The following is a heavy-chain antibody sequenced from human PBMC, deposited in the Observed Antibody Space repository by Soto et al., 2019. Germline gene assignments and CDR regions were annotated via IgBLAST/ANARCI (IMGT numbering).Heavy chain of an antibody. CDR1: GFTFSSYA. J-gene: IGHJ6*02. CDR2: ISYDGSNK. CDR3: ARDRRDSSSFGGVWYYYYGMDV. Sequence: QVQLVESGGGVVQPGRSLRLSCAASGFTFSSYAMHWVRQAPGKGLEWVAVISYDGSNKYYADSVKGRFTISRDNSKNTLYLQMNSLRAEDTAVYYCARDRRDSSSFGGVWYYYYGMDVWGQGTTVTVS. D-gene: IGHD6-6*01. V-gene: IGHV3-30-3*01.